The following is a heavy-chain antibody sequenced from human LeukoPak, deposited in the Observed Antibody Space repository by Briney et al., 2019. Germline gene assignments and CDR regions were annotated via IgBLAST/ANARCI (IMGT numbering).Heavy chain of an antibody. J-gene: IGHJ1*01. CDR2: INHSGST. CDR3: ARGRVGMA. V-gene: IGHV4-34*01. Sequence: PSETLSLTCAVYGGSFSGYYWSWIRQPPGKGLEWIGEINHSGSTNYNPSLESRVTISVDTSKNQFSLKLSSVTAADTAVYYCARGRVGMAWGQGTLVTVSS. D-gene: IGHD6-13*01. CDR1: GGSFSGYY.